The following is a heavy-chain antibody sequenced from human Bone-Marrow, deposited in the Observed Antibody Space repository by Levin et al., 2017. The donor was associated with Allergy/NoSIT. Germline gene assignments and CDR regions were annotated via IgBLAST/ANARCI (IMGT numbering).Heavy chain of an antibody. D-gene: IGHD3-3*01. J-gene: IGHJ6*02. CDR1: GFTVSSNY. Sequence: PGGSLRLSCAASGFTVSSNYMSWVRQAPGKGLEWVSVIYSGGSTYYADSVKGRFTISRDNSKNTLYLQMNSLRAEDTAVYYCARDTRESLTYYDFWSGYNTSYYYYGMDVWGQGTTVTVSS. V-gene: IGHV3-53*01. CDR3: ARDTRESLTYYDFWSGYNTSYYYYGMDV. CDR2: IYSGGST.